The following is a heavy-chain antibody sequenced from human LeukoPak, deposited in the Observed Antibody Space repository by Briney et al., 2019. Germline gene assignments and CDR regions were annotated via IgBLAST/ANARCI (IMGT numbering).Heavy chain of an antibody. CDR1: GFTFSSYW. Sequence: GGSLRLSCAASGFTFSSYWMSWVRQAPGKGLEWVSVIYSGGSTYYADSVKGRFTISRDNSKNTLYLQMNSLRAEDTAVYYCARYGDYDRGNYFDYWGQGTLVTVSS. J-gene: IGHJ4*02. CDR3: ARYGDYDRGNYFDY. CDR2: IYSGGST. V-gene: IGHV3-53*01. D-gene: IGHD4-17*01.